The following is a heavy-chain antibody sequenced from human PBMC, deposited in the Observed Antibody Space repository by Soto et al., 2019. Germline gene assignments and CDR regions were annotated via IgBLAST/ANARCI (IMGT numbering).Heavy chain of an antibody. CDR2: ISGYDGNT. CDR1: GYSFISYG. J-gene: IGHJ3*02. V-gene: IGHV1-18*04. CDR3: AADGITFGGVIVKARAFDI. Sequence: ASVKVSCKASGYSFISYGITWVRQAPGQGLEWIGWISGYDGNTNYAENFQGRVTITRDTSTSTAYMELSSLRSEDTAVYYCAADGITFGGVIVKARAFDIWDQGTMVTVSS. D-gene: IGHD3-16*02.